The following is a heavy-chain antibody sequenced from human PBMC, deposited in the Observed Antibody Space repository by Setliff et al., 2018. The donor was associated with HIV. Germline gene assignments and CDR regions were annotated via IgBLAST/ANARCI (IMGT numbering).Heavy chain of an antibody. CDR1: GYTFTTYG. V-gene: IGHV1-18*01. J-gene: IGHJ6*03. D-gene: IGHD3-16*01. Sequence: ASVKVSCKASGYTFTTYGITWVRQAPGQGLEWMGWISTYNGNTNYAQKFQGRVTMTTVTSTSTVYMELSSLRSEDTAVYYCARCGAGEWHLYMDVWGKGTAVTVSS. CDR2: ISTYNGNT. CDR3: ARCGAGEWHLYMDV.